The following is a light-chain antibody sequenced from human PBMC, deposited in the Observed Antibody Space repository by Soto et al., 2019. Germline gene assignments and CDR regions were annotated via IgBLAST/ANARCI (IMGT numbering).Light chain of an antibody. Sequence: QPASVSGSPGQSITISCTGTKTDIGNYNLVSWYQRHPDKAPKLIIYEDTKRPSGISNRFSASKSGTTASLTISGLQAEDEADYHCSSFAGSGTLVVFGGGTKLTVL. CDR1: KTDIGNYNL. CDR2: EDT. V-gene: IGLV2-23*01. CDR3: SSFAGSGTLVV. J-gene: IGLJ2*01.